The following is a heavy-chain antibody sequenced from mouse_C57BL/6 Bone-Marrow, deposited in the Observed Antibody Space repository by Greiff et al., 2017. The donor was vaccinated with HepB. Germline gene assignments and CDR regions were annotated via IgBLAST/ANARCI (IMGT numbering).Heavy chain of an antibody. D-gene: IGHD3-1*01. V-gene: IGHV5-9-1*02. Sequence: EVKLVESGEGLVKPGGSLKLSCAASGFTFSSYAMSWVRQTPEKRLEWVAYISSGGDYIYYADTVKGRFTISRDHARNTLYLQMSSLKSEDTAMYYCTRGGYPPFAYWGQGTLVTVSA. J-gene: IGHJ3*01. CDR3: TRGGYPPFAY. CDR1: GFTFSSYA. CDR2: ISSGGDYI.